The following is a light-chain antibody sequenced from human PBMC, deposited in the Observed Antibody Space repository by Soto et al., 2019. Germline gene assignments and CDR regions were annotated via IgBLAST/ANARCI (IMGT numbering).Light chain of an antibody. CDR3: QQLNSYPIT. V-gene: IGKV1-9*01. CDR1: QTISSW. CDR2: AAS. Sequence: DMQITQSPSTLSGSVGDRVTITCRASQTISSWLAWYQQKPGKAPKLLIYAASTLQSGVPSRFSGSGSGTEFTLTISSLQPEDFATYYCQQLNSYPITFGQGTRLEIK. J-gene: IGKJ5*01.